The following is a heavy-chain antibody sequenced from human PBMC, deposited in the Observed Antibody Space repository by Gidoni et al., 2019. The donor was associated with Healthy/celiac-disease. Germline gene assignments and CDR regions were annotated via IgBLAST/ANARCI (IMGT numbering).Heavy chain of an antibody. J-gene: IGHJ4*02. D-gene: IGHD5-18*01. CDR1: GGTFSSYT. Sequence: QVQLVQSGAEVKKPGSSVKVSCKASGGTFSSYTISWVRQAPGQGLEWMGRIIPILGIANYAQKFQGRVTITADKSTSTAYMELSSLRSEDTAVYYCARERGLGASQLWLRYFDYWGQGTLVTVSS. CDR3: ARERGLGASQLWLRYFDY. V-gene: IGHV1-69*08. CDR2: IIPILGIA.